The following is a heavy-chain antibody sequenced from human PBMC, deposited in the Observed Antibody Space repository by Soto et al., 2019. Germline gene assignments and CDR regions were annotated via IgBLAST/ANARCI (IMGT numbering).Heavy chain of an antibody. J-gene: IGHJ6*02. D-gene: IGHD3-16*01. CDR3: GRLGGGRSPVSGSNNYGLDV. CDR2: IYPGDSDT. CDR1: GYSFRSHW. Sequence: PGESLKISCQGSGYSFRSHWIGWVRQMPGKGLEWMGIIYPGDSDTKYSPSFQGQVTISADKSINTAYLQWSGLKATDTGVYYCGRLGGGRSPVSGSNNYGLDVWGQGTTVTVSS. V-gene: IGHV5-51*01.